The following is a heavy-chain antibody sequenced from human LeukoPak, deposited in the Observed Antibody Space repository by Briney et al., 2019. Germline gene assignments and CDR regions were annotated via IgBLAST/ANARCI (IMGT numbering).Heavy chain of an antibody. D-gene: IGHD6-13*01. CDR3: ARSPGGAAAGTK. Sequence: ASVKVSCKASGGTFSSYAISWVRQAPGQGLEWMGGIIPIFGTANYAQKFQGRVTITTDESTSTAYMELSSLRSEDTAVYYCARSPGGAAAGTKWGQGTLVTVSS. CDR1: GGTFSSYA. V-gene: IGHV1-69*05. J-gene: IGHJ4*02. CDR2: IIPIFGTA.